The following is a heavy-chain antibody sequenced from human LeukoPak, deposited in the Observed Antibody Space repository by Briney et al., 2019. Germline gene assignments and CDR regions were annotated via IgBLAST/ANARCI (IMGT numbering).Heavy chain of an antibody. CDR1: GFTFSSYG. Sequence: GGSLRLSCAASGFTFSSYGMHWVRQAPGKGLEWVAVISYDGSNKYYADSVKGRFTISRDNSKNTLYLQMNSLRAEDTAVYYCAKDRAVVVPAATPGWYNWFDPWGQGTLVTVSS. D-gene: IGHD2-2*01. CDR2: ISYDGSNK. V-gene: IGHV3-30*18. CDR3: AKDRAVVVPAATPGWYNWFDP. J-gene: IGHJ5*02.